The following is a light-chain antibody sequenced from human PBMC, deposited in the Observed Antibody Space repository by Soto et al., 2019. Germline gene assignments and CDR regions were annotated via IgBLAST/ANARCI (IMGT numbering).Light chain of an antibody. CDR2: DAS. CDR1: PSVTSN. CDR3: QQRGNRPPWT. Sequence: EIVLTQSPATLSLSPGERATLSCGASPSVTSNLAWYQQALDQAPGLLIYDASNRATGIPARFSGSGSGTDFTLTISSLEPEDVAVYYCQQRGNRPPWTFGQGTKVDIK. J-gene: IGKJ1*01. V-gene: IGKV3-11*01.